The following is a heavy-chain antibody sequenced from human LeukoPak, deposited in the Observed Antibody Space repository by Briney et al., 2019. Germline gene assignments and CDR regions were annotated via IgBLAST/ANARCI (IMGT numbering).Heavy chain of an antibody. Sequence: ASVKVSCKASGYTFTSYYMHWVRQAPGQGLEWMGIINPSGGSTSYAQKFQGRVTMTRDTSTSTVYMELSSLRSEDTAVYYCAREGVPGGNRALRYFDYWGQGTLVTVSS. CDR2: INPSGGST. CDR3: AREGVPGGNRALRYFDY. J-gene: IGHJ4*02. D-gene: IGHD4-23*01. CDR1: GYTFTSYY. V-gene: IGHV1-46*01.